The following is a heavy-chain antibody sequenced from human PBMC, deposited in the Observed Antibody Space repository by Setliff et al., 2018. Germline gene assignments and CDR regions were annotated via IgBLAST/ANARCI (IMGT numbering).Heavy chain of an antibody. J-gene: IGHJ6*03. D-gene: IGHD2-21*01. V-gene: IGHV1-69*06. CDR1: GGTFSSYA. CDR2: VIPIFGTA. Sequence: SVKVSCKASGGTFSSYAISWVRQAPGQGLEWMGRVIPIFGTANYAQKFQGRVTIAADKSTSTAYMELSSLRSEDTAVYYCAREGLIADTTYYYYYYMDVWGEGTTVTVSS. CDR3: AREGLIADTTYYYYYYMDV.